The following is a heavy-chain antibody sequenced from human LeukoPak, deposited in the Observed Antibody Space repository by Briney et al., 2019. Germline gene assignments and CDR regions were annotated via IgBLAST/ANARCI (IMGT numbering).Heavy chain of an antibody. D-gene: IGHD3-10*01. CDR2: IYTSGSTNY. J-gene: IGHJ6*03. CDR3: ARGGLRATMGRIVTVRYYYMDV. CDR1: GGSFSGYY. Sequence: SETLSLTCAVYGGSFSGYYWSWIRQPAGKGLEWIGRIYTSGSTNYNYNPSLKSRVTMSLDTSKNQFSLKLSSVTAADTAVYYCARGGLRATMGRIVTVRYYYMDVWGKGTTVTISS. V-gene: IGHV4-59*10.